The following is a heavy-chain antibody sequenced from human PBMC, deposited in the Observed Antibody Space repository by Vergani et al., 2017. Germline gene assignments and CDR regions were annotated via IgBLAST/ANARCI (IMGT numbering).Heavy chain of an antibody. CDR3: ARVGGYCSGGSCYRYYYYGMDV. J-gene: IGHJ6*02. V-gene: IGHV4-59*01. Sequence: QVQLQESGPGLVKPSETLSLTCTVSGGSISSYYWSWIRQPPGKGLEWIWYIYYSGSTNYNPSLKSRVTISVDTSKNQFSLKLSSVTAADTAVYYCARVGGYCSGGSCYRYYYYGMDVWGQGTTVTVSS. CDR1: GGSISSYY. CDR2: IYYSGST. D-gene: IGHD2-15*01.